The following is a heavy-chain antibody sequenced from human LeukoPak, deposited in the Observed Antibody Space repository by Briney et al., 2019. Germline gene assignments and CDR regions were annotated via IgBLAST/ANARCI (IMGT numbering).Heavy chain of an antibody. CDR2: INHSGST. CDR3: ARANYVWGSYRSTQLDY. D-gene: IGHD3-16*02. V-gene: IGHV4-34*01. J-gene: IGHJ4*02. CDR1: GGSFSGYY. Sequence: SETLSLTCAVYGGSFSGYYWSWIRQPPGKGLEWIGEINHSGSTNYNPSLKSRVTISVDTSKNQFSLKLSSVTAADTAVYYCARANYVWGSYRSTQLDYWGQGTLVTVSS.